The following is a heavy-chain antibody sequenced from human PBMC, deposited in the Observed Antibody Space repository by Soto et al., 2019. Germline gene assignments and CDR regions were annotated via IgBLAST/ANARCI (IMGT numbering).Heavy chain of an antibody. CDR2: IIPIFGTA. D-gene: IGHD5-12*01. Sequence: AVKVSCKASGGTFSSYAISWVRQAPGQGLEWMGGIIPIFGTANYAQKFQGRVTITADESTSTAYMELSSLRSEDTAAYYCASADSVEMATLGYWGPGTLVTVSS. CDR3: ASADSVEMATLGY. J-gene: IGHJ4*02. V-gene: IGHV1-69*13. CDR1: GGTFSSYA.